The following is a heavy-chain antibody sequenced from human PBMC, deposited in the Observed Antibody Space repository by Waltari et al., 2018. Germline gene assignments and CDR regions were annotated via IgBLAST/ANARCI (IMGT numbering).Heavy chain of an antibody. CDR3: ARDRGYQDY. D-gene: IGHD3-10*01. CDR1: GGSISSYY. J-gene: IGHJ4*02. Sequence: QVQLQESGPGLVKPSETLSLTCTVSGGSISSYYWSWIRQPPRKGLEWIGYIYSSGSNNYHPSLQSRVIISVDTSKNQFSLKVRSMTAADTAVYYCARDRGYQDYWGQGTLVTVSS. V-gene: IGHV4-59*01. CDR2: IYSSGSN.